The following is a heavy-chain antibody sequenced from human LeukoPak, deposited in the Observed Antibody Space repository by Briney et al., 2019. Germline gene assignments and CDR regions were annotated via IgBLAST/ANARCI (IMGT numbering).Heavy chain of an antibody. CDR2: INADNGNT. D-gene: IGHD2-15*01. Sequence: ASVKVSCKASGYTFTSYAMHWVRQAPGQRLEWMGWINADNGNTKYSQKFQGRVTITRDTSASTAYMELSSLRSEDTAVYYCARYCSGGSCYSPALFDYWGQGTLVTVSS. CDR3: ARYCSGGSCYSPALFDY. J-gene: IGHJ4*02. CDR1: GYTFTSYA. V-gene: IGHV1-3*01.